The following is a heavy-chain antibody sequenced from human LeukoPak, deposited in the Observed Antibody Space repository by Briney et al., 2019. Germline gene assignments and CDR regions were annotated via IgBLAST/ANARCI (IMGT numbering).Heavy chain of an antibody. J-gene: IGHJ4*02. CDR1: GFTFSSYS. V-gene: IGHV3-21*01. Sequence: GGSLRLSCAASGFTFSSYSMNWVRQAPGKGLEWVSSISSSSSYIYYADSVKGRFTISRDNAKNSLYLQMNSLRAEDTAVYYCARDSYGSGSSPPPIDYWGEGTLVTVSS. CDR2: ISSSSSYI. CDR3: ARDSYGSGSSPPPIDY. D-gene: IGHD3-10*01.